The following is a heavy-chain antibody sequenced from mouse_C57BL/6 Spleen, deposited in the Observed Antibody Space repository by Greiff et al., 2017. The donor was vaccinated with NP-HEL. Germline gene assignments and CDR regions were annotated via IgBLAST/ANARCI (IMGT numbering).Heavy chain of an antibody. J-gene: IGHJ4*01. V-gene: IGHV1-72*01. D-gene: IGHD1-1*01. Sequence: QVQLQQPGAELVKPGASVKLSCKASGYTFTSYWMHWVKQRPGRGLEWIGRIDPNSGGTKYNEKFKSKATLTVDKPSSTAYMQLSSLTSEDSAVYYCARDLRDYGSSYFYAMDYWGQGTSVTVSS. CDR1: GYTFTSYW. CDR3: ARDLRDYGSSYFYAMDY. CDR2: IDPNSGGT.